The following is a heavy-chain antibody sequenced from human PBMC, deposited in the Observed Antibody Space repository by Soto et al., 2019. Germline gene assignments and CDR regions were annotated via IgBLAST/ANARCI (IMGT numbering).Heavy chain of an antibody. CDR2: ITYGSDAK. CDR3: ARGGDDSPDY. D-gene: IGHD3-16*01. V-gene: IGHV3-48*02. Sequence: EVQLVESGGGLVQPGGSLRLSCAASGFTFSSYNMNWVRQAPGKGLEWISYITYGSDAKYYIDSVKGRFTISRDNAKSSLYLQMNGLRDEDSAVYYCARGGDDSPDYWGQGALVTVSS. CDR1: GFTFSSYN. J-gene: IGHJ4*02.